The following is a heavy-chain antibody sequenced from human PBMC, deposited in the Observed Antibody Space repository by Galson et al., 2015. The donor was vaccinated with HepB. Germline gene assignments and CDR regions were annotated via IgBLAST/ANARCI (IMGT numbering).Heavy chain of an antibody. D-gene: IGHD6-13*01. Sequence: SLRLSCAASGFTFSDYYMSWIRQAPGKGLEWVSYISSSGSTIYYADSVKGRFTISRDNAKNSLYLQMNSLRAEDTAVYYCAREGPEIAEAGTYYYYYYMDVWGKGTTVTVSS. CDR3: AREGPEIAEAGTYYYYYYMDV. CDR1: GFTFSDYY. V-gene: IGHV3-11*01. CDR2: ISSSGSTI. J-gene: IGHJ6*03.